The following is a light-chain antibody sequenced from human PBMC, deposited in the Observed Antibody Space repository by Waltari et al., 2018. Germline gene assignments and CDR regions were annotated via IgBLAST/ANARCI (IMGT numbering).Light chain of an antibody. Sequence: QSALTQPASVSGSPGQSITISCIGTPIYFATYNLFSWYQQHPGKAPKLIVYEVNQRPSGVSNRFSVSKSGNTASLTISGLQTEDEADYYCCSYAGRNTYVFGTGTKVTVL. V-gene: IGLV2-23*02. J-gene: IGLJ1*01. CDR3: CSYAGRNTYV. CDR1: PIYFATYNL. CDR2: EVN.